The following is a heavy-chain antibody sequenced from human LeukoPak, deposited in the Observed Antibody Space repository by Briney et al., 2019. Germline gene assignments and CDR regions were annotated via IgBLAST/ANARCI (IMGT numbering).Heavy chain of an antibody. CDR1: GFTFSSYA. J-gene: IGHJ5*02. V-gene: IGHV3-66*04. CDR2: IYTGGNT. Sequence: GGSLRLSCAASGFTFSSYAMSWVRQAPGKGLEWVSVIYTGGNTYYADSVKGRFTVSRDKSKNTIYLQMNSLRAEDTAVYYCARHDWFDPWGRGTPVTVSS. CDR3: ARHDWFDP.